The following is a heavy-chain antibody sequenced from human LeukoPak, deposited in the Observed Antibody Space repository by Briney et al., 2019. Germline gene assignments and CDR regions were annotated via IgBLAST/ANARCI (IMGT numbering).Heavy chain of an antibody. CDR3: ARYSSGWYTY. J-gene: IGHJ4*02. D-gene: IGHD6-19*01. CDR1: GYTFTSYG. Sequence: ASVKVSCKASGYTFTSYGISWVRQAPGQGLEWMGWISAYNGNTNYAQKFQGRVTITADESTSTAYMELSSLRSEDTAVYYCARYSSGWYTYWGQGTLVTVSS. V-gene: IGHV1-18*01. CDR2: ISAYNGNT.